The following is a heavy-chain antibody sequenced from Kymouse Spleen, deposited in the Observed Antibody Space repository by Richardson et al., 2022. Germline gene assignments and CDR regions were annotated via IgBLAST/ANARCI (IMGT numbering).Heavy chain of an antibody. D-gene: IGHD2-8*01. J-gene: IGHJ4*02. V-gene: IGHV4-34*01. CDR3: AREDIVLMVYALFDY. CDR1: GGSFSGYY. Sequence: QVQLQQWGAGLLKPSETLSLTCAVYGGSFSGYYWSWIRQPPGKGLEWIGEINHSGSTNYNPSLKSRVTISVDTSKNQFSLKLSSVTAADTAVYYCAREDIVLMVYALFDYWGQGTLVTVSS. CDR2: INHSGST.